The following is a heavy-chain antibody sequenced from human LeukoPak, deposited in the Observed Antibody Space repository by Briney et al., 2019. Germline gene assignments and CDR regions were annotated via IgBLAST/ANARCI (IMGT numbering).Heavy chain of an antibody. CDR3: ARRIVVVPAAIWSVMDV. Sequence: GGSLRLSCAASGFTFSSYDIHWVRQAPGKGLEGVAFIRYDGSNKYYADSVKGRFTISRDNAKNSLYLQMNSPRAEDTAVYYCARRIVVVPAAIWSVMDVWGKGTTVTVSS. CDR2: IRYDGSNK. CDR1: GFTFSSYD. V-gene: IGHV3-30*02. D-gene: IGHD2-2*01. J-gene: IGHJ6*03.